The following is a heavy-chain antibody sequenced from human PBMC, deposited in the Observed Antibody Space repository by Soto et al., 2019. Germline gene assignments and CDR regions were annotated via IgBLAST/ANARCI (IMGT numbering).Heavy chain of an antibody. J-gene: IGHJ3*02. D-gene: IGHD3-16*01. V-gene: IGHV3-23*01. CDR2: ISGSGGST. CDR3: AKDGPVVYAFDI. Sequence: GGSMRLSCAASGFTFSSYAMSWVRQAQGKGLEWVSAISGSGGSTYYADSVKGLFTISRDNSKNTLYLQMNSLRAEDTAVYYCAKDGPVVYAFDIWGQGTMVTVSS. CDR1: GFTFSSYA.